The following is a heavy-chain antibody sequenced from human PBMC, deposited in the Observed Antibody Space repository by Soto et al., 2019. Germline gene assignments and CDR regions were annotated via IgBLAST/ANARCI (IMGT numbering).Heavy chain of an antibody. CDR2: ISSNSAYI. Sequence: PGGSLRLSCAASGFTFRSFTMNWVRQAPGKGLEWVSTISSNSAYIYYTDALRGRFTISRDNAKNSLHLQMNSLRAEDTAVYYCTRDASRESSARGWFDPWGPGTLGT. D-gene: IGHD6-25*01. J-gene: IGHJ5*02. V-gene: IGHV3-21*01. CDR1: GFTFRSFT. CDR3: TRDASRESSARGWFDP.